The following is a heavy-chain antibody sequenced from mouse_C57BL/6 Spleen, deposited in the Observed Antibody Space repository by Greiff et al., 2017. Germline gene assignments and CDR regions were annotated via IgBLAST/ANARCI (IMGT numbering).Heavy chain of an antibody. CDR1: GFSFTSSG. Sequence: VKVMESGPGLVAPSQSLYITCTVSGFSFTSSGVSWVRPPPGKGLEWLGVIWGDGSTNYHSALISILSISKDNYKIQVFLKLNSLQTDDTATYYCAKPSNYSNGYAMDYWGQGTSVTVSS. D-gene: IGHD2-5*01. J-gene: IGHJ4*01. CDR2: IWGDGST. V-gene: IGHV2-3*01. CDR3: AKPSNYSNGYAMDY.